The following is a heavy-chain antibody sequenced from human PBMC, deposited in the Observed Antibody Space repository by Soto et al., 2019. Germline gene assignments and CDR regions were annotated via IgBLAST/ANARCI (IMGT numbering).Heavy chain of an antibody. J-gene: IGHJ4*02. CDR1: GYTFISYE. CDR3: ASESPDSADDY. Sequence: QVQLVQSGAEVKKPGASVKVSCKASGYTFISYEIQWVRQAPGQRLEWVGWINTANGNTAYAENFLGRATITSDTAASTVYMELRSLTSEVTAVYYWASESPDSADDYWGQGTLVTVSS. CDR2: INTANGNT. V-gene: IGHV1-3*04. D-gene: IGHD2-2*01.